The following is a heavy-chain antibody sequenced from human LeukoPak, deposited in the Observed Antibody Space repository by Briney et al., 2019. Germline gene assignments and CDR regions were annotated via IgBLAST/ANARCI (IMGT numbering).Heavy chain of an antibody. CDR2: INHSGST. Sequence: SETLSLTCAVYGGSFSGYYWSWIRQPPGKGLEWIGEINHSGSTNYNPSLKSRVTISVDTSKNQFSLKLSSVTAADTAVYYCARGPRLRWLQLLRSSGLPAFDYWGQGTLVTVSS. V-gene: IGHV4-34*01. D-gene: IGHD5-24*01. CDR1: GGSFSGYY. CDR3: ARGPRLRWLQLLRSSGLPAFDY. J-gene: IGHJ4*02.